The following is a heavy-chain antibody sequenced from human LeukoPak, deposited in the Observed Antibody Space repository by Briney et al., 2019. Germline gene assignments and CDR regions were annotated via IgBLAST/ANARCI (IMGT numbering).Heavy chain of an antibody. Sequence: ASVKVSCKASGYTFTGYYMHWVRQAPGQGLEWMGWINPNSGGTNYAQKFQGRVTMTRDTSISTAYMELSRLRSDDTAVYYCARGGHYYDSSGYYYYFDYWGQGTLVTVSS. J-gene: IGHJ4*02. CDR1: GYTFTGYY. CDR2: INPNSGGT. V-gene: IGHV1-2*02. CDR3: ARGGHYYDSSGYYYYFDY. D-gene: IGHD3-22*01.